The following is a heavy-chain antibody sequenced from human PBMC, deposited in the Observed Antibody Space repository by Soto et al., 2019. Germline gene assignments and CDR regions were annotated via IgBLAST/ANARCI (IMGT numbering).Heavy chain of an antibody. D-gene: IGHD6-13*01. V-gene: IGHV4-59*08. CDR3: SRQSGYSSSWYVSPFDY. Sequence: SETLSLTCTVSGGSISSYYWSWIRQPPGKGLEWIGYIYYSGSTNYNPSLKSRVTISVDTSKNQLSLKLSSVTAADTAVYYCSRQSGYSSSWYVSPFDYWGQGTLVTVSS. CDR1: GGSISSYY. CDR2: IYYSGST. J-gene: IGHJ4*02.